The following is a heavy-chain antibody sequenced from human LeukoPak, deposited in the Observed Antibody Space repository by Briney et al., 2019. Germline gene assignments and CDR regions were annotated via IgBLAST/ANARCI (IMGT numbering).Heavy chain of an antibody. CDR1: GFTFSSSW. D-gene: IGHD3-10*01. J-gene: IGHJ4*02. CDR3: ARVVPPLYYFDY. Sequence: GGSLRLSCAASGFTFSSSWMSWGRQAPGKGLELVANTKHDGSEEYYVDSVKGRFTISRDNAKSSLYLQFNRLRAEDTAVYFCARVVPPLYYFDYWGQGTLVTVSS. CDR2: TKHDGSEE. V-gene: IGHV3-7*01.